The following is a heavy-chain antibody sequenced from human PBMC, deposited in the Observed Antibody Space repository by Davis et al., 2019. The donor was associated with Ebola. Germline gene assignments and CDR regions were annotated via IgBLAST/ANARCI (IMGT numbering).Heavy chain of an antibody. Sequence: ASVKVSCKASGGTFSSYAISWVRQAPGQGLEWMGWINPNSGGTNYAQKFQGWVTMTRDTSISTAYMELSRLRSDDTAVYYCARVAADSSCFDYWGQGTLVTVSS. CDR1: GGTFSSYA. J-gene: IGHJ4*02. CDR2: INPNSGGT. V-gene: IGHV1-2*04. D-gene: IGHD6-6*01. CDR3: ARVAADSSCFDY.